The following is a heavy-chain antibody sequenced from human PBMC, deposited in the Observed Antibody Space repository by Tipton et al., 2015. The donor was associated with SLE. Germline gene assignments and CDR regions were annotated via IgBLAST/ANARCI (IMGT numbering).Heavy chain of an antibody. CDR1: GFTFDGYA. J-gene: IGHJ3*02. D-gene: IGHD1-1*01. CDR2: ISWNSDGI. V-gene: IGHV3-9*01. Sequence: SLRLSCATSGFTFDGYAIDWVRQVSGKGLEWVSGISWNSDGIGYADSVKGRFTISRDSAKNSVYLQMNSLRTEDTALYYCAKVGTGTRGLDIWGQGTMVTVSP. CDR3: AKVGTGTRGLDI.